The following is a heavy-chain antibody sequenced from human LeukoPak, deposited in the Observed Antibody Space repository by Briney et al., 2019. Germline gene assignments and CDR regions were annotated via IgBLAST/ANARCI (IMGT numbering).Heavy chain of an antibody. J-gene: IGHJ4*02. CDR1: GGSISSYY. CDR3: ARQRIAAADYYFDY. D-gene: IGHD6-13*01. Sequence: SETLSLTCTVSGGSISSYYWSWIRQPPGKGLEWIGYIYSSGSTNYNPSLKSRVTISVDTSKNQFSLKLSSVTAADTAVYYCARQRIAAADYYFDYWGQGTLVTVSS. V-gene: IGHV4-59*08. CDR2: IYSSGST.